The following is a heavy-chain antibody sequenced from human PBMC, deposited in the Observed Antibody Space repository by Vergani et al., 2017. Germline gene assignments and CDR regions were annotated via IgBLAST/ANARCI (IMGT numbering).Heavy chain of an antibody. D-gene: IGHD5-24*01. CDR1: GFTFSSYA. V-gene: IGHV3-23*01. J-gene: IGHJ4*02. CDR3: AKMRGGGYII. Sequence: EVQLLESGGGLVQPGGSLRLSCAASGFTFSSYAMTWVRQAPGKGLEWVSDISSSGGTIYYADSVKGRFTISRDNSKNSLYLQMNSLRAEDTAVYYCAKMRGGGYIIWGQGTLVTVSS. CDR2: ISSSGGTI.